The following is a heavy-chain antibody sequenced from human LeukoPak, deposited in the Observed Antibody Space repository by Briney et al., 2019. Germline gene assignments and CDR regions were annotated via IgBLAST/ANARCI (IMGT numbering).Heavy chain of an antibody. J-gene: IGHJ4*02. CDR2: INHSGST. CDR1: GGSFSGYY. CDR3: ARGGRQYSSSWYVGY. D-gene: IGHD6-13*01. Sequence: SETLSLTCAVYGGSFSGYYWSWIRQPPGKGLEWIGEINHSGSTNYNPSLKSRVTISVDTSKNQFSLKLSSVTAADTAAYYCARGGRQYSSSWYVGYWGQGTLVTVSS. V-gene: IGHV4-34*01.